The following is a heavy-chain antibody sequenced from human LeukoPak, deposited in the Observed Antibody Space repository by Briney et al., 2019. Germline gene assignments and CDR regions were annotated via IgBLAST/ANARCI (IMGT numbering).Heavy chain of an antibody. CDR3: AKWAVPAATRDYCYYYYMDV. Sequence: PGGSLSLSCAASRFTLSSYAMSWVRQSPGKGLEWVSAIIGSGESTYYANSVKRRFTSSIDNSKNTLYQQMDSLRAEHTAVYHGAKWAVPAATRDYCYYYYMDVWGKGTTVTVSS. V-gene: IGHV3-23*01. D-gene: IGHD2-2*01. J-gene: IGHJ6*03. CDR1: RFTLSSYA. CDR2: IIGSGEST.